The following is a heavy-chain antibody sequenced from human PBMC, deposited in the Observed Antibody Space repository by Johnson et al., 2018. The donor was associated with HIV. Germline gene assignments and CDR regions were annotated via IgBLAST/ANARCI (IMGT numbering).Heavy chain of an antibody. Sequence: QVQLVESGGGVVRPGGSLRLSCAASGFTFSDSYMSWIRQAPGKGLEWVSYISSSGSTIYYADSVKGRFTISRDNAKKSLYLQINNLRAEDTAVYYCARDQSNGWNRGAFDIWGQGTVVTVSS. CDR3: ARDQSNGWNRGAFDI. V-gene: IGHV3-11*04. J-gene: IGHJ3*02. CDR1: GFTFSDSY. CDR2: ISSSGSTI. D-gene: IGHD6-19*01.